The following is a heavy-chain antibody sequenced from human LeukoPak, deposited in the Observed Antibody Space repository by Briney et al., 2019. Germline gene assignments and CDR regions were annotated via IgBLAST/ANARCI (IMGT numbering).Heavy chain of an antibody. CDR1: GFTFSSYV. V-gene: IGHV3-23*01. Sequence: GGSLRLSCEASGFTFSSYVMSWVRQAKGLEWVSAISGSGGRTYYTDSVKGRFTISRDNAKNTVYLQMNSLRAEDTAVYYCARGATYAYYFDYWGQGILVTVSS. CDR3: ARGATYAYYFDY. CDR2: ISGSGGRT. J-gene: IGHJ4*02. D-gene: IGHD4-17*01.